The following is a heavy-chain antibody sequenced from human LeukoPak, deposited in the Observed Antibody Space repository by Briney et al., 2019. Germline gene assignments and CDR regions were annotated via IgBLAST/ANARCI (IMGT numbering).Heavy chain of an antibody. Sequence: ASVKVSCKASGYTFTSYGISWVRQAPGQGLEWMGWISAHNGNTNYAQKLQGRVTMTTDTSTSTAYMELRSLRSDNTAVYYCARRDSGSYYDAPDYWGQGTLVTVSS. CDR3: ARRDSGSYYDAPDY. CDR1: GYTFTSYG. V-gene: IGHV1-18*01. J-gene: IGHJ4*02. CDR2: ISAHNGNT. D-gene: IGHD1-26*01.